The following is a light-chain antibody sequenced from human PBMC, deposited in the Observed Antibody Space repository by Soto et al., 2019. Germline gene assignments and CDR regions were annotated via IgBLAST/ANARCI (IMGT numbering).Light chain of an antibody. CDR1: SSDVGAYNY. V-gene: IGLV2-14*01. CDR2: DVT. J-gene: IGLJ1*01. Sequence: QSVLAQPASLSGSPGQSITISCTGTSSDVGAYNYVSWYQQNPGKAPKLMIYDVTNRPSGVSNRFSGSKSGNTASLTISGLQAEDEADYYCSSFTTSTTYVFGTGTKVTVL. CDR3: SSFTTSTTYV.